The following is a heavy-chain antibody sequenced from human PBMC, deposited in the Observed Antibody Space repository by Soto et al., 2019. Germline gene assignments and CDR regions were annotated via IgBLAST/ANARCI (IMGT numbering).Heavy chain of an antibody. J-gene: IGHJ4*02. CDR2: INAGNGNT. V-gene: IGHV1-3*01. CDR1: GYTFTSYA. D-gene: IGHD5-18*01. Sequence: QVQLVQSGAEVKKPGASVKVSCKASGYTFTSYAMHWVRQAPGQRLEWMGWINAGNGNTKYSQKFQGRVTITRDTSASTAYMELSSLRSEDTAVYYCARGLERIQLWSTFFDDWGQGTLVTVSS. CDR3: ARGLERIQLWSTFFDD.